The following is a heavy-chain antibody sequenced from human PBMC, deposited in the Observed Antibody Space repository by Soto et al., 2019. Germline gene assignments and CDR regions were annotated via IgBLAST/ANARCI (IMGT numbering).Heavy chain of an antibody. V-gene: IGHV3-23*01. D-gene: IGHD6-19*01. CDR1: GSTFSSDD. CDR2: ISDSGGST. Sequence: GGSLRLSCVVSGSTFSSDDMSWVRQAPGRGLEWVSGISDSGGSTYYADSVKGRFTISRDNAKNTLYLQMKSPRVEDTALYYCAKDGGWSLAVAGLFDYWGPGTQVTVSS. CDR3: AKDGGWSLAVAGLFDY. J-gene: IGHJ4*02.